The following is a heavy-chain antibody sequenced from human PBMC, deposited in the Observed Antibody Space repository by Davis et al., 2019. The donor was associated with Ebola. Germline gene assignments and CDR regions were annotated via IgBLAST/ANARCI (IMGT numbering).Heavy chain of an antibody. V-gene: IGHV5-51*01. D-gene: IGHD2-8*02. Sequence: KVSCKASGYSFRGYWIAWVRQMPGKGLEWMGIIYPADSDTRYSPSFRGQVAISADKSIKTAFLQWSSLKASDTAMYYCASLRRTITGMDDAFDVWGQGTMVSVSS. CDR2: IYPADSDT. CDR3: ASLRRTITGMDDAFDV. J-gene: IGHJ3*01. CDR1: GYSFRGYW.